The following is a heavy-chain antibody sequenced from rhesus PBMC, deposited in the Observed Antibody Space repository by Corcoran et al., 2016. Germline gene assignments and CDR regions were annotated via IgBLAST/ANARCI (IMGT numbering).Heavy chain of an antibody. J-gene: IGHJ4*01. CDR2: IYGSSGST. CDR3: ASTMLHLLDY. CDR1: GGSISGGYD. Sequence: QVQLQESGPGLVKPSETLSLTCAVSGGSISGGYDWSWIRQPPGKGLEWIGYIYGSSGSTNYNPSLKNRVTISKDTSKNQFSLKLSSVTAADTAVYYCASTMLHLLDYWGQGVLVTVSS. D-gene: IGHD2-33*01. V-gene: IGHV4-76*01.